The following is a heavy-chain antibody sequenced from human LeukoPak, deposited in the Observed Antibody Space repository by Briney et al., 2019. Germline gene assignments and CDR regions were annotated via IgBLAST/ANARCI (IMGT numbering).Heavy chain of an antibody. Sequence: SETLSLTCTVSGGSISSTSYYWGWIRQPPGRGLEWIASIYYDGSTYYNPSLKSRVTISVDTSKDQFSLELRSVTAADTAVYYCARRRGSGSFYDYWGQGTLVTVSS. CDR2: IYYDGST. CDR1: GGSISSTSYY. D-gene: IGHD3-10*01. CDR3: ARRRGSGSFYDY. V-gene: IGHV4-39*01. J-gene: IGHJ4*02.